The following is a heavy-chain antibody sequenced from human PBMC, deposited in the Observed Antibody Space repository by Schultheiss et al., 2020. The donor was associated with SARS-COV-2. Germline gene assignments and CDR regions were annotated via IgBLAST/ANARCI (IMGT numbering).Heavy chain of an antibody. CDR2: ISYDGSDK. D-gene: IGHD3-22*01. V-gene: IGHV3-30*18. CDR1: GFTFSSYW. J-gene: IGHJ4*02. Sequence: GESLKISCAASGFTFSSYWMHWVRQAPGKGLEWVAVISYDGSDKYYADSVKGRFTISRDNSKNTVYLQINSLRAEDTAVYYCAKRDVSAYYYGGDYWGQGTLVTVSS. CDR3: AKRDVSAYYYGGDY.